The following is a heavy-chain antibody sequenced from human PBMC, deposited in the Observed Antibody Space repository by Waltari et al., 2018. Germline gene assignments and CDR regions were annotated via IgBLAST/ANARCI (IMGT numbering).Heavy chain of an antibody. D-gene: IGHD3-22*01. CDR1: GGSISSGGYS. Sequence: QLQLQESGSGLVKPSQTLSLTCAVSGGSISSGGYSWSWIRQPPGKGLEWIGYIYHSGSTYYNPSLKSRVTISVDRSKNQFSLKLSSVTAADTAMYYCARDRYYYDSSVAFDIWGQGTMVTVSS. J-gene: IGHJ3*02. V-gene: IGHV4-30-2*01. CDR2: IYHSGST. CDR3: ARDRYYYDSSVAFDI.